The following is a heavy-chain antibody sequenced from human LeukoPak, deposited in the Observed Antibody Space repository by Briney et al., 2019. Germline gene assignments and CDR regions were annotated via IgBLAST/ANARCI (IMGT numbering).Heavy chain of an antibody. D-gene: IGHD2-8*01. CDR2: INPDGSEK. CDR1: GFTFRSSW. J-gene: IGHJ6*03. Sequence: GGSLRLSCAASGFTFRSSWMCWVRQAPGKGLEWVANINPDGSEKNYVDSVKGRFTISRDNAKNSVYLQMNGLRAEDTAVYYCANGNRCTSPNCLGYYYFYMDVWGKGTTVTVSS. CDR3: ANGNRCTSPNCLGYYYFYMDV. V-gene: IGHV3-7*03.